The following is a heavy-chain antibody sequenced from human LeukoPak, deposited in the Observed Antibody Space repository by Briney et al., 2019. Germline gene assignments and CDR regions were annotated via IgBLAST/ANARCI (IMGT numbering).Heavy chain of an antibody. J-gene: IGHJ4*02. CDR2: INPNGGRT. CDR3: ARAGYSSSWWDYFDY. Sequence: ASVKVSCKASENTFTNYYMHWVRQAPGQGLEWLGIINPNGGRTAYAQNFQGRVSMTRDTSTTTVYMELSSLRSDDTAVYYCARAGYSSSWWDYFDYWGQGTLVTVSS. V-gene: IGHV1-46*01. CDR1: ENTFTNYY. D-gene: IGHD6-13*01.